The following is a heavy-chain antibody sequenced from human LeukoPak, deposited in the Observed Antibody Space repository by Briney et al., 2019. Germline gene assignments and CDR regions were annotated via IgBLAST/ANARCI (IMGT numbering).Heavy chain of an antibody. CDR1: GFTFSSYG. D-gene: IGHD5-18*01. CDR2: IRYDGSNK. J-gene: IGHJ4*02. V-gene: IGHV3-30*02. Sequence: GGSLRLSCAASGFTFSSYGMHWVRQAPGKGLEWVAFIRYDGSNKYYADSVKGRITISRDNSKNTLYLQMNSLRAEDTAVYYCAKLTVVDTEIDYWGQGTLVTVSS. CDR3: AKLTVVDTEIDY.